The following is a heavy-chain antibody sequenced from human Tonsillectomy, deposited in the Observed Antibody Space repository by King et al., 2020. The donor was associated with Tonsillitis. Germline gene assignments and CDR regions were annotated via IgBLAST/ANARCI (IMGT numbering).Heavy chain of an antibody. V-gene: IGHV4-61*02. CDR3: ARGESSGWYRGSFDI. J-gene: IGHJ3*02. D-gene: IGHD6-19*01. CDR2: IYTSGTT. CDR1: GGSISSSNYY. Sequence: QLQESGPGLVKPSQTLSLTCTVSGGSISSSNYYWTWIRQPAGKGLEWIGRIYTSGTTNYNPSLGSRVTISLDTSKNQFSRKLSSVTAADTAVYYCARGESSGWYRGSFDIWGQGTMVTVSS.